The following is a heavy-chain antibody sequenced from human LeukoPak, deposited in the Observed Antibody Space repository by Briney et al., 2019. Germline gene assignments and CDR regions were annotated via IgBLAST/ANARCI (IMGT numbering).Heavy chain of an antibody. D-gene: IGHD6-6*01. CDR1: GFTFSSCA. V-gene: IGHV3-23*01. CDR2: ISGSGSST. J-gene: IGHJ4*02. CDR3: AKAPEYSSPY. Sequence: GGSLRLSCAASGFTFSSCAMKWVRQAPGEGLEWVSAISGSGSSTYYADSVTGRFTISRDNSKNTLYLQMNSLRAEDTAVYYCAKAPEYSSPYWGQGTLVTVSS.